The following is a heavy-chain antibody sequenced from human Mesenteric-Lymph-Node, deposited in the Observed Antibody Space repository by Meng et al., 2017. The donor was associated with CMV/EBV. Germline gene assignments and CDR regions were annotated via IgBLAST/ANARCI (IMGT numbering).Heavy chain of an antibody. CDR1: GGSHSSSNC. CDR2: IYHSGST. J-gene: IGHJ4*02. Sequence: VSGGSHSSSNCWSCVRQPPGKGLQWIGGIYHSGSTNYNPSLKSRVTISVDKSKNQFSLQLSSVTAADTAVYYCARRNTMVRGEFDYWGQGTLVTVSS. CDR3: ARRNTMVRGEFDY. D-gene: IGHD3-10*01. V-gene: IGHV4-4*02.